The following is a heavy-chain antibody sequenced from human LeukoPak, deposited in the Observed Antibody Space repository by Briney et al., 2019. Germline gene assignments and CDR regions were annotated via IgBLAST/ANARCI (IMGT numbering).Heavy chain of an antibody. CDR2: INHSGST. V-gene: IGHV4-39*07. CDR1: GGSISSSSYY. CDR3: ARGHIYYDFWSGYFWFDP. J-gene: IGHJ5*02. D-gene: IGHD3-3*01. Sequence: PSETLSLTCTVSGGSISSSSYYWGWIRQPPGKGLEWIGEINHSGSTNYNPSLKSRVTISVDTSKNQFSLKLSSVTAADTAVYYCARGHIYYDFWSGYFWFDPWGQGTLVTVSS.